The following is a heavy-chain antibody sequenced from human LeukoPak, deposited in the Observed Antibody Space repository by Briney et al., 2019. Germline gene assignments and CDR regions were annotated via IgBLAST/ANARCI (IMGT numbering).Heavy chain of an antibody. CDR1: GGSISSSSYY. V-gene: IGHV4-39*07. J-gene: IGHJ4*02. Sequence: SSETLSLTCTVSGGSISSSSYYWGWLRQPPGRGLEWIGEINHRGNTIDKPSLKSRVTISVDTSKNQLSLKLSSVSAADPAGFYCPSNGRTDMAVGGIRGFDCWGQGTLV. D-gene: IGHD6-19*01. CDR3: PSNGRTDMAVGGIRGFDC. CDR2: INHRGNT.